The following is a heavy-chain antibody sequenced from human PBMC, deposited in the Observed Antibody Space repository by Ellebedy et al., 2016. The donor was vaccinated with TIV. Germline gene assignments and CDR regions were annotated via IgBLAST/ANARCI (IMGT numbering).Heavy chain of an antibody. J-gene: IGHJ5*02. CDR3: AKEGGWNWFDP. CDR1: GFTVSSNY. CDR2: IYSGGST. V-gene: IGHV3-53*01. Sequence: GESLKISXAASGFTVSSNYMSWVRQAPGKGLEWVSVIYSGGSTYYADSVKGRFTISRDNSKNTLYLQMNSLRAEDTAVYYCAKEGGWNWFDPWGQGTLVTVSS.